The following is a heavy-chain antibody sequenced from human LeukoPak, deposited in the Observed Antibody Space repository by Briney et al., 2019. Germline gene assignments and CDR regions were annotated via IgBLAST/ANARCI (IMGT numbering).Heavy chain of an antibody. CDR1: GFTFSSYA. D-gene: IGHD3-22*01. J-gene: IGHJ5*02. CDR2: ITGSGGST. V-gene: IGHV3-23*01. CDR3: AKRGDYYDSSGYLLRFDP. Sequence: GGSLRLSCAASGFTFSSYAMSWVRQAPGKGLEGVSAITGSGGSTYYADSVKGRFTISRDNSKNTLYLQMNSLRADDTAVHYCAKRGDYYDSSGYLLRFDPWGQGTLVTVSS.